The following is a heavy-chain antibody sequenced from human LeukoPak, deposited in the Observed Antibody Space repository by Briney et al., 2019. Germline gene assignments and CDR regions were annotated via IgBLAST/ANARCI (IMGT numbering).Heavy chain of an antibody. Sequence: GSLRLSCAASGFTFSFYWMHWVRQAPGKGLVWVSRINNDGSSTNYADSVKGRFTISRDNAKNTLYLQMNSLRAEDTAVYYCASETYYDKFIDYWGQGTQVTVSS. CDR3: ASETYYDKFIDY. J-gene: IGHJ4*02. D-gene: IGHD3-22*01. CDR1: GFTFSFYW. V-gene: IGHV3-74*01. CDR2: INNDGSST.